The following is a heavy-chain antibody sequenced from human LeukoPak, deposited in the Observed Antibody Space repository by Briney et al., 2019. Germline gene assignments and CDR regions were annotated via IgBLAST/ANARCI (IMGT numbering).Heavy chain of an antibody. D-gene: IGHD3-9*01. V-gene: IGHV1-8*01. Sequence: ASVKVSCKASGYTFTSYDINWVRQATGQGLEWMGWMNPNSGNTGYAQKFQGRVTMTRKTSISTAYMELSSLRSEDTAVYYCARDLLYYDILTGYPLYYYYYGMDVWGQGTTVTVSS. CDR2: MNPNSGNT. CDR1: GYTFTSYD. CDR3: ARDLLYYDILTGYPLYYYYYGMDV. J-gene: IGHJ6*02.